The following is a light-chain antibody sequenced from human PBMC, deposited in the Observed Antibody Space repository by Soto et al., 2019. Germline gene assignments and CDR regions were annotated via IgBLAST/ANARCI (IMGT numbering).Light chain of an antibody. CDR1: QSVSSN. J-gene: IGKJ2*01. V-gene: IGKV3-15*01. Sequence: EIVMTQSPATLSVSPGERATLSCRASQSVSSNLAWYQQKPGQAPRLLIYGASTRATGIPARFSGSGSGTEFTLTISSLQSEDFATYYCQQYNTFPYTFGQGTKVEIK. CDR3: QQYNTFPYT. CDR2: GAS.